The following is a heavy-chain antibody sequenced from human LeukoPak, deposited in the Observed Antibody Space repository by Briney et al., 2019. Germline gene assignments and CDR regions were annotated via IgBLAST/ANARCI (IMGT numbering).Heavy chain of an antibody. CDR1: GGSISSSSYY. J-gene: IGHJ3*02. CDR3: ARAITYYYDSSGYYYEQKDAFDI. CDR2: IYYSGST. V-gene: IGHV4-39*07. D-gene: IGHD3-22*01. Sequence: SETLSLTCTVSGGSISSSSYYWGWIRQPPGKGLEWIGSIYYSGSTYYNPSLKSRVTISVDTSKNQFSLKLSSVTAADTAVYYCARAITYYYDSSGYYYEQKDAFDIWGQGTMVTVSS.